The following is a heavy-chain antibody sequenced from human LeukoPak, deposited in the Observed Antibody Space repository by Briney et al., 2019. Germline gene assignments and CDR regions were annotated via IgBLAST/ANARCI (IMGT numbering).Heavy chain of an antibody. CDR3: ARGHYDFWSGYSDEAPYYFDY. CDR2: MNPNSGNT. CDR1: GYTFTSYD. J-gene: IGHJ4*02. Sequence: ASVKVSCKASGYTFTSYDINWVRQATGQGLEWMGWMNPNSGNTGYAQKFQGRVTMTRNTSISTAYMELSSLRSEDTAVYYCARGHYDFWSGYSDEAPYYFDYRGQGTLVTVSS. D-gene: IGHD3-3*01. V-gene: IGHV1-8*01.